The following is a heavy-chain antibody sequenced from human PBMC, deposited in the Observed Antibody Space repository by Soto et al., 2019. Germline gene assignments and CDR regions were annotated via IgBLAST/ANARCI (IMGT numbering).Heavy chain of an antibody. CDR1: GFTFGSYA. J-gene: IGHJ6*02. V-gene: IGHV3-23*01. Sequence: GGSLILSCAASGFTFGSYAMSWVRQAPGKGLEWVSAISGSGGSTYYADSVKGRSTISRDNSKNTLYLQMNSLRAEDTAVYYCANDTETGYSSSWSPYYYYGMDVWGQGTTVTVSS. D-gene: IGHD6-13*01. CDR3: ANDTETGYSSSWSPYYYYGMDV. CDR2: ISGSGGST.